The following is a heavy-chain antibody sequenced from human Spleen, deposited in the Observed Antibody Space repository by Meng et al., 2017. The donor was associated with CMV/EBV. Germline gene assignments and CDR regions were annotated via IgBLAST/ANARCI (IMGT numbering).Heavy chain of an antibody. D-gene: IGHD6-13*01. CDR3: ARDHPPQTSSPPGVNWFDP. V-gene: IGHV1-46*01. CDR2: INPSGGST. J-gene: IGHJ5*02. CDR1: GYTFSTYN. Sequence: ASVKVSCKASGYTFSTYNMHWVRQAPGQGLEWMGIINPSGGSTTYAQKFQGRVTMTRDTSTSTVYMELSSLRSEDTAVYYCARDHPPQTSSPPGVNWFDPWGQGTLVTVSS.